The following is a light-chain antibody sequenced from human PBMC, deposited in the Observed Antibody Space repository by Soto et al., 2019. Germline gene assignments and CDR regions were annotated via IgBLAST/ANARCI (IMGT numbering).Light chain of an antibody. CDR1: QSVSSN. Sequence: EIVMTQSPATLSVSPGERATLSCRASQSVSSNLAWYQQKPGQAPRLLIYGASTRATSIPARFSGSGSGTEFTLTISSLQSEDFAVYDCQQYNNWPPWTFGQGNKVEIK. J-gene: IGKJ1*01. CDR2: GAS. V-gene: IGKV3-15*01. CDR3: QQYNNWPPWT.